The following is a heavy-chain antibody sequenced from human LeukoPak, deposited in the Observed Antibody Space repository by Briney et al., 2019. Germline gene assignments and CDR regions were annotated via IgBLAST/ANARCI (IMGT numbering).Heavy chain of an antibody. CDR1: GITLSNYG. CDR3: AKRGVVIRVILVGFHKEAYYFDS. J-gene: IGHJ4*02. V-gene: IGHV3-23*01. CDR2: ITGSGGST. D-gene: IGHD3-10*01. Sequence: QLGGSLRLSCAVSGITLSNYGMSGVRQAPGKGLEWVAGITGSGGSTNYADSVKGRFTISRDNAKNTLYLQMNSLRAEDTAVYFCAKRGVVIRVILVGFHKEAYYFDSWGQGALVTVSS.